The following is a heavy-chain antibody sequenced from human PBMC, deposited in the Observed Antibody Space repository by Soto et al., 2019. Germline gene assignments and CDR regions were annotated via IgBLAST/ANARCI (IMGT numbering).Heavy chain of an antibody. Sequence: GGSLRLSCAASGFSVSDNFFSWVRQAPGKGLEWVSVVYSGGSIVYADSVKGRFTVSRDSSKNTLYLQMNSLRPEDTAMYYCARGGAYNCLDLWGQGTLVTVSS. D-gene: IGHD1-1*01. CDR3: ARGGAYNCLDL. CDR1: GFSVSDNF. CDR2: VYSGGSI. V-gene: IGHV3-53*01. J-gene: IGHJ5*02.